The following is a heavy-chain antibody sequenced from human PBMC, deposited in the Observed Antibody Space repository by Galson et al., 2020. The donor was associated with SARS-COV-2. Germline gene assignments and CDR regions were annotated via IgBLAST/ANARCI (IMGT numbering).Heavy chain of an antibody. CDR2: FDVQHGET. J-gene: IGHJ6*02. V-gene: IGHV1-24*01. D-gene: IGHD3-10*02. CDR3: AAKAKWELLSSYSNGLDF. Sequence: GESLKISCKVSGYTLSDIAMHWVRQAPGKGLEWMGGFDVQHGETIYAQKFQGRVTMTEDTWTDTAYMELSSLRSEDTALYFCAAKAKWELLSSYSNGLDFWGQGTTVIVSS. CDR1: GYTLSDIA.